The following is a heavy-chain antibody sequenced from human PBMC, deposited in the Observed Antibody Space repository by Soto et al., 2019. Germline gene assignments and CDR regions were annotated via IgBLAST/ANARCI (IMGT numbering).Heavy chain of an antibody. CDR2: ISGSGGST. CDR1: GFTFSSYA. J-gene: IGHJ4*02. D-gene: IGHD3-22*01. V-gene: IGHV3-23*01. Sequence: PGGSLRLSCAASGFTFSSYAMNWVRQAPGKGLEWVSGISGSGGSTYYADSVKGRFTISRDNSKNTLYLQMNTLKADDTAVYYCVKAWYYDSSGYRDYWGQGTLVTVSS. CDR3: VKAWYYDSSGYRDY.